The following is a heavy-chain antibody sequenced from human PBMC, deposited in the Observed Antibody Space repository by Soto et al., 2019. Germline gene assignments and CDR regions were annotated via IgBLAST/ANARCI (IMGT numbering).Heavy chain of an antibody. CDR3: ARDSSFNRFDP. V-gene: IGHV4-59*01. CDR1: GGSIISYY. J-gene: IGHJ5*02. D-gene: IGHD2-15*01. Sequence: PSETLSLTCTVSGGSIISYYWSWIRQPPGKGLEWIGYIYYSGSTNYNPSLKSRVTISVDTSKNQFSLKLSSVTAADTAVYYCARDSSFNRFDPWGQGTLVTVSS. CDR2: IYYSGST.